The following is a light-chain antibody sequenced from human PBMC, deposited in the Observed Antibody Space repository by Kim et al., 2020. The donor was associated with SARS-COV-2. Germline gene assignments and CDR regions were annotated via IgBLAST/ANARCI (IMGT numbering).Light chain of an antibody. CDR1: QSISSSS. CDR2: GAS. CDR3: QQYGSSPLT. J-gene: IGKJ4*01. Sequence: CPGERSTLSFRASQSISSSSLAWYQQKPGQAPRLLIYGASSRATGIPDRFSGSGSGTDFTLTISRLEPEDFAVYYCQQYGSSPLTFGGGTKVDIK. V-gene: IGKV3-20*01.